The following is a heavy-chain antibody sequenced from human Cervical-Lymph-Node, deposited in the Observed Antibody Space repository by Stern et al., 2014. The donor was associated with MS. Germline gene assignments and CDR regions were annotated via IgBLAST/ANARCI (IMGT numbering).Heavy chain of an antibody. V-gene: IGHV4-4*02. D-gene: IGHD2-21*01. J-gene: IGHJ2*01. CDR3: ARVKWYFDL. CDR1: GDSISGSTDW. CDR2: VHHRGTT. Sequence: VQLVQSGPGLVRPSGTLSLTCGVSGDSISGSTDWWGWVRQPPGKGLGWIGEVHHRGTTNYNPSLKSRVTISVDTANNQFSLNLNSVTAADTADYYCARVKWYFDLWGRGTLVTVSS.